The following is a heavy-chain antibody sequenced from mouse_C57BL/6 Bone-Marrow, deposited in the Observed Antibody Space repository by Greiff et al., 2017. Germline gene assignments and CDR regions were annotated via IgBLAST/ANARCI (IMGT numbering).Heavy chain of an antibody. CDR3: ARRRAWLAY. J-gene: IGHJ3*01. CDR1: GFTFSSYG. CDR2: ISSGGSYT. Sequence: EVKLMESGGDLVKPGGSLKLSCAASGFTFSSYGMSWVRQTPDKRLEWVATISSGGSYTYYPDSVKGRFTISRDNAKNTLYLQMSSLKSEDTAMYYCARRRAWLAYWGQGTLVTVSA. V-gene: IGHV5-6*02.